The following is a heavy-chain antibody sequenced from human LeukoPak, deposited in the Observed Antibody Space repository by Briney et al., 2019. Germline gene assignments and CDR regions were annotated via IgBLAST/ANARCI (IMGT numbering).Heavy chain of an antibody. J-gene: IGHJ4*02. CDR1: GFTFSSNY. Sequence: GGSLRLSCAASGFTFSSNYMSWVRQAPGKGLEWVSVIYSGGSTYYADSVKGRFTISRDNSKNTLYLQMNSLRAEDTAVYYCGCAYYYDSSGYYYPDYWGQGTLVTVSS. V-gene: IGHV3-53*01. CDR3: GCAYYYDSSGYYYPDY. CDR2: IYSGGST. D-gene: IGHD3-22*01.